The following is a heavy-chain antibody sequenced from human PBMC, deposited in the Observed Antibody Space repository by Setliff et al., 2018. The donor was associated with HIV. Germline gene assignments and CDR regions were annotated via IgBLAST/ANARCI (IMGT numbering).Heavy chain of an antibody. CDR1: GYSFTT. V-gene: IGHV3-33*06. D-gene: IGHD1-1*01. Sequence: VQLVQSGPEVKKPGESLRISCKGSGYSFTTYWIGWVAVIWYDGSNKYYADSVKGRFTISRDNSKNTLYLQMNSLRAEDTAVYYCAKDLVTTTGPDYWGQGTLVTVSS. J-gene: IGHJ4*02. CDR3: AKDLVTTTGPDY. CDR2: IWYDGSNK.